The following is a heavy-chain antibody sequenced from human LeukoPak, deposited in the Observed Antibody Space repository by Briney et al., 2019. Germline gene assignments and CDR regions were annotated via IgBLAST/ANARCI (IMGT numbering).Heavy chain of an antibody. D-gene: IGHD6-25*01. CDR3: SANFDF. CDR1: GFTFTNYG. V-gene: IGHV3-33*01. J-gene: IGHJ4*02. Sequence: QTGGPLRLSCAASGFTFTNYGMHWVRQAPGKGLEWVAVIWYDGSNQYYADSVKGRFTISRDNSKNTLYLQMDSLRAEDTAVYYCSANFDFWGQGTLVTVSS. CDR2: IWYDGSNQ.